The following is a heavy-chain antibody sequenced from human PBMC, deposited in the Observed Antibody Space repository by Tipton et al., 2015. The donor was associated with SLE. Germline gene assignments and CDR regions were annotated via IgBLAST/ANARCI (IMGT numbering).Heavy chain of an antibody. D-gene: IGHD3-22*01. J-gene: IGHJ4*02. V-gene: IGHV5-51*01. CDR3: ARHDAHYFDSSGPDY. CDR1: GFSFTSYW. Sequence: QLVQSGAEVKKPGESLKISCKGSGFSFTSYWIGWVRQMPGKGLEWMGIIYAGDSDTKYSPSFQGQVTISADKSISTAYLQWSSLKASDTAMYYCARHDAHYFDSSGPDYWGQGTLVTVSA. CDR2: IYAGDSDT.